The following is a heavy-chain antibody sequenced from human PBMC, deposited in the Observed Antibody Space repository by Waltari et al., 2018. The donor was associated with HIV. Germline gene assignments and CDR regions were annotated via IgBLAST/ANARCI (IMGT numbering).Heavy chain of an antibody. D-gene: IGHD6-6*01. V-gene: IGHV1-8*01. J-gene: IGHJ4*02. Sequence: VQLVQSAAEVKKPGASVKVACKASGYTFTSYVITRVLQATVQGLEWMGWMNPNSGDTGYAQKFQGRVTMTRNTSISTAYMELSSLRSEDTAVYYCARRGSAARRFDYWGQGALVTVSS. CDR2: MNPNSGDT. CDR3: ARRGSAARRFDY. CDR1: GYTFTSYV.